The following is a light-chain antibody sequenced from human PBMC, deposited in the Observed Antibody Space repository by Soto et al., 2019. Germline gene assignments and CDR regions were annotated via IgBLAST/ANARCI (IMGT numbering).Light chain of an antibody. CDR2: DVS. CDR3: CAYAGSYTRYV. Sequence: LTQPPSASGSPGQSVTISCTGTSSDVGAFDYVSWYQQHPGKAPKVMIYDVSKRPSGVPDRFSGSKSGNTASLTVSGLQAEDEADYYCCAYAGSYTRYVFGTGTKVHRP. V-gene: IGLV2-8*01. J-gene: IGLJ1*01. CDR1: SSDVGAFDY.